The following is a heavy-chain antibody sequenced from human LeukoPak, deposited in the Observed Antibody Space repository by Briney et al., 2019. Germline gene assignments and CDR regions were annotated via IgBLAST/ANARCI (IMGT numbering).Heavy chain of an antibody. D-gene: IGHD3-10*02. CDR1: GFAFSSYW. Sequence: GGSLRLSCAASGFAFSSYWMHWVRQVPGKGLAWVSRINEAGSATSDADSVKGRFTISRDNAKNALHLQMNSLRAEDTAVYYCVRDMFGGRDYWGQGTLVTVSS. V-gene: IGHV3-74*01. CDR3: VRDMFGGRDY. J-gene: IGHJ4*02. CDR2: INEAGSAT.